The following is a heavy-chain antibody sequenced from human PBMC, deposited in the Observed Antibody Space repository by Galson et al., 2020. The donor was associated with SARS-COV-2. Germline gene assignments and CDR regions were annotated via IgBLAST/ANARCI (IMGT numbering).Heavy chain of an antibody. Sequence: SQTLSLTCTVSGGSISSYFWSWIRQPPRKGLEYIGYVYYSGSPNYNPSLRSRVTISVDTSKNQFSLRLSSVTAADTAIYYCARVKMSTNFVSLDYWGQGMLVTVSS. CDR1: GGSISSYF. V-gene: IGHV4-59*01. D-gene: IGHD3-9*01. CDR3: ARVKMSTNFVSLDY. CDR2: VYYSGSP. J-gene: IGHJ4*02.